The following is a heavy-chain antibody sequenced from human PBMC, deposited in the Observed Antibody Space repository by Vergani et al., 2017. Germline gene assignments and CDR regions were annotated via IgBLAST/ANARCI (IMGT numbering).Heavy chain of an antibody. D-gene: IGHD3-16*01. J-gene: IGHJ4*02. V-gene: IGHV4-31*03. Sequence: QVQLQESGPGLEKPSHTLALTCSVSGDSIRSGVYYWIWIRQHPGKGLEWIGYIYSTGSTHHNPSLRWRINMSVDTSKNQFSLKRNSVTAADTAMSYCARLGVYXGGDAFRFCYFDFWGPGILVTVSS. CDR1: GDSIRSGVYY. CDR3: ARLGVYXGGDAFRFCYFDF. CDR2: IYSTGST.